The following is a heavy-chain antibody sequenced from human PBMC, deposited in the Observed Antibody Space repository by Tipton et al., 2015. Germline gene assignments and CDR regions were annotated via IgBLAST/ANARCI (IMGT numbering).Heavy chain of an antibody. CDR3: ATIEAPSPQGFDH. CDR2: IFPGDSDT. V-gene: IGHV5-51*01. Sequence: QLVQSGAEVTEPGESLKISCKGSGYTFIDYWIGWVRQMPGKGLEWMGIIFPGDSDTRYSPSFQGQVTISVDKSISTAYLQWSSLKASDTAMYYCATIEAPSPQGFDHWGQGTLVTVSS. J-gene: IGHJ4*02. CDR1: GYTFIDYW.